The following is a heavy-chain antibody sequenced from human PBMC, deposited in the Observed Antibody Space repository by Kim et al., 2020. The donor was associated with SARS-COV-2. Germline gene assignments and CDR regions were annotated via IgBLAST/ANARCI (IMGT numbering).Heavy chain of an antibody. CDR2: K. V-gene: IGHV6-1*01. CDR3: ARELGRGAFDY. J-gene: IGHJ4*02. Sequence: KDYGVSVKSRITITRDTSKNQFSLQLNSMTAEDTAVYYCARELGRGAFDYWGQGTLVTVSS. D-gene: IGHD2-15*01.